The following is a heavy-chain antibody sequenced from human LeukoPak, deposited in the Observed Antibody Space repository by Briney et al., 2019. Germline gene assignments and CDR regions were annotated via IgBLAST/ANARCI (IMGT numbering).Heavy chain of an antibody. D-gene: IGHD3-3*01. CDR3: AREWDYDFWSGAILDY. Sequence: SETLSLTCTVSGGSISSYYWSWIRQPAGKGLEWIGRIYTSGSTNYNPSLKSRVTMSVDTSKNQFSLKLSSVTAADTAVYYCAREWDYDFWSGAILDYWGQGTLVTVSS. CDR2: IYTSGST. J-gene: IGHJ4*02. V-gene: IGHV4-4*07. CDR1: GGSISSYY.